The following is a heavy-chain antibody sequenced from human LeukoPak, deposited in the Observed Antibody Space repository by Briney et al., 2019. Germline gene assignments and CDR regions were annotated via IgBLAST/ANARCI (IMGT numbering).Heavy chain of an antibody. CDR1: GFTFSSYG. J-gene: IGHJ4*02. D-gene: IGHD1-7*01. CDR3: AKDRSVRYGTGTYGY. Sequence: GGSLRLSCAASGFTFSSYGMHWVRQAPGKGLEWVAVISCDGSNKYYADSVKGRFTISRDNSKSTLYLQMNSLRAEDTAVYYCAKDRSVRYGTGTYGYWGQGTLVTVSS. CDR2: ISCDGSNK. V-gene: IGHV3-30*18.